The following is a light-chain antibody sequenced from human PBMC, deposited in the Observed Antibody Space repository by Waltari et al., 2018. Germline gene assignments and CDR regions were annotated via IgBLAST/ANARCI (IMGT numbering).Light chain of an antibody. CDR3: QSWDTGTVV. V-gene: IGLV4-69*01. CDR1: GGHAAYA. Sequence: QLVVTQSPSASASLGASVTLTCTLSGGHAAYAIAWPQQQSEKRPRFLMRVKSDGGYTKGDGVPDRFSGSSSGAERYLTIASRQSEDEADYYCQSWDTGTVVFGGGTKVTVL. CDR2: VKSDGGY. J-gene: IGLJ2*01.